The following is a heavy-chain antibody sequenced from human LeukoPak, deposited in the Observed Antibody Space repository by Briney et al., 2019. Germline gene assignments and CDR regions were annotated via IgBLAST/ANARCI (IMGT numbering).Heavy chain of an antibody. CDR3: TKDRYCTTPTCPLDY. D-gene: IGHD2-8*01. Sequence: GGSLRLSCAASGLTFDEYTFNWVRQAPGKGLEWVSLISRDGGSTYYADSVKGRFTISRDNRKNSLYLQMNSLRTEDTALYYCTKDRYCTTPTCPLDYWGQGTLVTVSS. CDR1: GLTFDEYT. J-gene: IGHJ4*02. V-gene: IGHV3-43*01. CDR2: ISRDGGST.